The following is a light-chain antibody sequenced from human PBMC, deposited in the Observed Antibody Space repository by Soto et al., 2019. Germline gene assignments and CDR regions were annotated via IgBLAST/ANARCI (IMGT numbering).Light chain of an antibody. CDR1: QSVSSSY. V-gene: IGKV3-20*01. Sequence: EIVLTQSPGTLSLSPGERATLSCRASQSVSSSYLAWDQQKPGQAPRLLIYGASSRATGIPASFSGSGSGTDFTRTISRLEPEDFAVYYCQQYGSSPTFGQGTKVEIK. CDR2: GAS. J-gene: IGKJ1*01. CDR3: QQYGSSPT.